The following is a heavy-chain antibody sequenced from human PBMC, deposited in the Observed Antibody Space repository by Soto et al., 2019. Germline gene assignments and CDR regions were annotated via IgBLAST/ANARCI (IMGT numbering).Heavy chain of an antibody. D-gene: IGHD2-21*02. CDR1: GGSLNSEHYH. CDR2: IHYTGSV. J-gene: IGHJ6*02. V-gene: IGHV4-30-4*01. CDR3: VREDDGGDRDYYGLDV. Sequence: QIQLQESGPGLVRPSQTLSLTCTVSGGSLNSEHYHWTWIRQAPGKGLEWIGYIHYTGSVRYNPYIQSRITMSVDTSKNLFSLNLSSVTAADTAVYFCVREDDGGDRDYYGLDVWGQGTMVTVSS.